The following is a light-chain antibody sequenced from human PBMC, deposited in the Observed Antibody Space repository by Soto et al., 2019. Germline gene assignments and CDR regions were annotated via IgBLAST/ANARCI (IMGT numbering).Light chain of an antibody. CDR3: SSFTSINTLV. J-gene: IGLJ3*02. V-gene: IGLV2-14*01. CDR2: EVS. CDR1: SSDVGGYNY. Sequence: QSALTQPASVSGSPGQSITISCTGTSSDVGGYNYVSWYQQHPGKAPKLMIYEVSNRPSGVSNRFSGSKSGNTASLTISGLQAEDEANYYCSSFTSINTLVFGGGTKLTV.